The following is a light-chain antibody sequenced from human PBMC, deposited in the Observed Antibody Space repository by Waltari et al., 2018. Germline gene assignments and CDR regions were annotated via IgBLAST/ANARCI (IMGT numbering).Light chain of an antibody. CDR1: SSNIGAGYD. CDR3: QSYDRSLSGYV. CDR2: GNS. Sequence: QSVLTQPPSVSGAPGPRVTISCPGSSSNIGAGYDVHWYQHLPRTAPKLLIYGNSNRPSGVPDRFSGSKSGTSASLAISGLQAEDEADYYCQSYDRSLSGYVFGSGTKVTVL. V-gene: IGLV1-40*01. J-gene: IGLJ1*01.